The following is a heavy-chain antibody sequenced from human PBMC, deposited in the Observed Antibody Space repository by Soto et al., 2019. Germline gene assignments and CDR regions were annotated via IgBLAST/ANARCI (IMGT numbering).Heavy chain of an antibody. V-gene: IGHV1-58*01. CDR1: GFTFTSSA. CDR2: IVVGSGNT. J-gene: IGHJ5*02. Sequence: QMQLVQSGPEVKKPGTSVKVSCKASGFTFTSSAVQWVRQARGQRLEWIGWIVVGSGNTNYAQKFQEIATITRDMSTCTAYMELSSLLYKDTAVYYCAADRIWFYPWGQGTLVTVSS. CDR3: AADRIWFYP.